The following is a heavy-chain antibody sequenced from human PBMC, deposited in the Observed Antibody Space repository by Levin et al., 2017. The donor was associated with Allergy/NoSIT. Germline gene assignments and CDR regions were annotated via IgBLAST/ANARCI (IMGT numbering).Heavy chain of an antibody. D-gene: IGHD3-10*01. V-gene: IGHV4-61*02. CDR3: ARSKLLWFGEPQTQFDY. CDR1: GGSISSGSYY. Sequence: PSETLSLTCTVSGGSISSGSYYWSWIRQPAGKGLEWIGRIYTSGSTNYNPSLKSRVTISVDTSKNQFSLKLSSVTAADTAVYYCARSKLLWFGEPQTQFDYWGQGTLVTVSS. CDR2: IYTSGST. J-gene: IGHJ4*02.